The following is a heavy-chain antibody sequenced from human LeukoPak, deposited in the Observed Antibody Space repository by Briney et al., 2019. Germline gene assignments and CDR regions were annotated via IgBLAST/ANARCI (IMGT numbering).Heavy chain of an antibody. J-gene: IGHJ4*02. Sequence: SETLSLTCTVSGYSISSGYYWGWIRQPPGKGLEWIGSIYHSGSTYSNPSLKSRVTISVDTSKNHFSLKLTSVTAADTAVYYCARNIAAAAPYYFDYWGQGTLVTVSS. CDR2: IYHSGST. CDR1: GYSISSGYY. CDR3: ARNIAAAAPYYFDY. V-gene: IGHV4-38-2*02. D-gene: IGHD6-13*01.